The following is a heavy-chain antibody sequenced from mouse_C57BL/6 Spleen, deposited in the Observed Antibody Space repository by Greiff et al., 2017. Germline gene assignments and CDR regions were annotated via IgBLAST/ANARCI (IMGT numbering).Heavy chain of an antibody. CDR2: INPSTGGT. J-gene: IGHJ2*01. D-gene: IGHD2-5*01. CDR3: ARPSYYSNYFDY. V-gene: IGHV1-42*01. Sequence: EVQLQQSGPELVKPGASVKISCKASGYSFTGYYMNWVKQSPEKSLEWIGEINPSTGGTTYNQKFKAKATLTVDKSSSTAYMQLKSLTSEDSAVYYCARPSYYSNYFDYWGQGTTLTVSS. CDR1: GYSFTGYY.